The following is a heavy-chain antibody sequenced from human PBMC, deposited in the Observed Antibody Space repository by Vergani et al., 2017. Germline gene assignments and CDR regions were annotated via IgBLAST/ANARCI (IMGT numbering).Heavy chain of an antibody. CDR1: GFTLNNYK. D-gene: IGHD2-15*01. J-gene: IGHJ6*03. V-gene: IGHV3-48*02. CDR3: ARVAVTPPHDYYYYMDV. CDR2: ISSRSDTT. Sequence: EVQLVESGGDLVQPGGSLRLSCEVSGFTLNNYKMKSVRQAPGKGLEWIAYISSRSDTTFYADSVKGRFTISRDNAKNSLYLQMNRLRDEDTGVYYCARVAVTPPHDYYYYMDVWGKGTTVTVSS.